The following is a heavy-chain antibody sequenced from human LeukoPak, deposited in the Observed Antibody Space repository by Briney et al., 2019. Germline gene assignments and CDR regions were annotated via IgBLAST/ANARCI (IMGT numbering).Heavy chain of an antibody. CDR1: GGSMSDYY. V-gene: IGHV4-59*01. Sequence: SETLSLTCTVSGGSMSDYYWTWIRQPPGKGLEWIGYIYYNGNTNYSPSLESRVAMSVHTSKNQFSLRLSSVTAADTAVYFCARLAGRDGCRRGYYYHGVDVWGQGTTFTVSS. CDR2: IYYNGNT. CDR3: ARLAGRDGCRRGYYYHGVDV. J-gene: IGHJ6*02. D-gene: IGHD5-24*01.